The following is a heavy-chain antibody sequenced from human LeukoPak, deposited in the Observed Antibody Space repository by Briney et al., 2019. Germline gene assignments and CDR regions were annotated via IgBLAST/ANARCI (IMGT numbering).Heavy chain of an antibody. J-gene: IGHJ4*02. CDR1: GFTFSSYA. D-gene: IGHD6-19*01. V-gene: IGHV3-23*01. Sequence: KSGGSLRLSCAASGFTFSSYAMSWVRQAPGKGLEWVSAISGSGGSTYYADSVKGRFTISRENSKNTLYLQMNSLRAEDTAVYYCAKTLSSGYRWDYWGQGTLVTVSS. CDR3: AKTLSSGYRWDY. CDR2: ISGSGGST.